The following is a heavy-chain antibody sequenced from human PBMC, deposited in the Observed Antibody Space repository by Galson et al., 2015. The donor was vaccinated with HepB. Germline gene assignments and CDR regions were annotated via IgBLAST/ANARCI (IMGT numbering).Heavy chain of an antibody. CDR3: VTRGIFHGDYRDY. V-gene: IGHV5-10-1*01. Sequence: QSGAEVKKPGQSLRISCKGSGYSFTTSWINWVRQMPGKGLEWMGRIDPSKSYTSYNPSFQGHVTISADNSINTAYLQWSSLKASDTAMYYCVTRGIFHGDYRDYWGQGTLVTVSS. CDR1: GYSFTTSW. CDR2: IDPSKSYT. J-gene: IGHJ4*02. D-gene: IGHD4-17*01.